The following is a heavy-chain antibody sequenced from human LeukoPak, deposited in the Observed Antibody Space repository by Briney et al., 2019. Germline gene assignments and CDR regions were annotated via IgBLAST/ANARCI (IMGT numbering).Heavy chain of an antibody. CDR1: GGSISSYY. CDR2: IYYSGST. Sequence: SETLSLTCTVSGGSISSYYWSWIRQPPGKGLEWLGYIYYSGSTNYNPSLKSRVTISVDTSKNQFSLKLSSVTAADTAVCYCARGYSGSFSNAFDIWGQGTMVTVSS. V-gene: IGHV4-59*08. J-gene: IGHJ3*02. D-gene: IGHD1-26*01. CDR3: ARGYSGSFSNAFDI.